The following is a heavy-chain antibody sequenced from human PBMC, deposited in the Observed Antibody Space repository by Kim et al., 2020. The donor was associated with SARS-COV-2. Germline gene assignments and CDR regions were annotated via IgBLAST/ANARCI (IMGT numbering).Heavy chain of an antibody. CDR2: INPGTGDI. V-gene: IGHV1-2*06. CDR1: DFN. Sequence: ASVKVSCKTSDFNMHWLRQAPGQGLEWMGRINPGTGDIDYGQNFQGRVTETRDTSINTAYIELRDLRHNDTAAHYSATYCHAGICHSTGFDSWA. CDR3: ATYCHAGICHSTGFDS. D-gene: IGHD1-1*01. J-gene: IGHJ5*01.